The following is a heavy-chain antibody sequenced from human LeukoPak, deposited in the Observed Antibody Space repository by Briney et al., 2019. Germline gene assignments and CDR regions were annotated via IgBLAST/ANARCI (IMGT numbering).Heavy chain of an antibody. CDR1: GYTFTGYY. CDR2: INPNSGGT. J-gene: IGHJ4*02. CDR3: ARGDSSPYYYFDY. D-gene: IGHD3-22*01. V-gene: IGHV1-2*02. Sequence: VASVKVSCKASGYTFTGYYMHWVRQAPGQGLEWMGWINPNSGGTNYAQKFQGRVTMTRDTSISTAYMELSSLRSDDTAVFYCARGDSSPYYYFDYWGQGTLVTVSS.